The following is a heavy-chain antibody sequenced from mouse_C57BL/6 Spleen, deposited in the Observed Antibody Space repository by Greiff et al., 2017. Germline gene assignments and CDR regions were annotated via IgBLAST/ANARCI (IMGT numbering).Heavy chain of an antibody. CDR2: IYPGDGDT. D-gene: IGHD2-5*01. J-gene: IGHJ2*01. CDR1: GYAFSSSW. Sequence: QVQLQQSGPELVKPGASVKISCKASGYAFSSSWMNWVKQRPGKGLEWIGRIYPGDGDTNYNGKFKGKATLTADKSSSTAYMQLSSLTSEDSAVYFCARPPYSNYPYYFDYWVQGTTLTVSS. V-gene: IGHV1-82*01. CDR3: ARPPYSNYPYYFDY.